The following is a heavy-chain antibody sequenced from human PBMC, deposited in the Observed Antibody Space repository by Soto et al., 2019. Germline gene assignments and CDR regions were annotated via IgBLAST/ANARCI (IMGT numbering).Heavy chain of an antibody. CDR3: ARGGIQLSYAFDY. CDR2: IYTSGST. J-gene: IGHJ4*02. CDR1: GTSVGNYY. V-gene: IGHV4-4*07. D-gene: IGHD5-18*01. Sequence: PSETLSLTCSASGTSVGNYYWSWIRQPAGKGLEHIGRIYTSGSTSYNPSLKSRVTMSMDTSQTQIYLNLTSVTAADTAVYYCARGGIQLSYAFDYWGQGIQVTVSS.